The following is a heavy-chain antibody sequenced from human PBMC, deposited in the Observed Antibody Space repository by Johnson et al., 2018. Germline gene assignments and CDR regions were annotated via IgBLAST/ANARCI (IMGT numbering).Heavy chain of an antibody. CDR2: IWYDGRNK. V-gene: IGHV3-33*01. Sequence: QVQLVQSGGGVVQPGKSLRLSCAASGFIFSTYGMHWVRQAPGKGLEWVAVIWYDGRNKYYADSVKGRFTISRDTSKNTLYLQMNSLRTEDTAVYYCARGGLMGATTGMSVWGQGTTVTVSS. J-gene: IGHJ6*02. CDR1: GFIFSTYG. D-gene: IGHD1-26*01. CDR3: ARGGLMGATTGMSV.